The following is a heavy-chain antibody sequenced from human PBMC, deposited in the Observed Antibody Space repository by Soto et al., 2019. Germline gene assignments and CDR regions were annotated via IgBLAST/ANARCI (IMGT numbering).Heavy chain of an antibody. J-gene: IGHJ4*02. CDR2: INPSGIST. CDR3: ARSDKFVVAAPSPVYCDY. Sequence: QVQLVQSGAEVKKPGASVKVSGKTSGYSFTNYYLHWVRQAPGQGLEWMGLINPSGISTSYAQKFQGRVTMNRYTSTITVYMDLSSLRSEYTAVYYCARSDKFVVAAPSPVYCDYWGQGTLVTVSS. V-gene: IGHV1-46*01. D-gene: IGHD2-15*01. CDR1: GYSFTNYY.